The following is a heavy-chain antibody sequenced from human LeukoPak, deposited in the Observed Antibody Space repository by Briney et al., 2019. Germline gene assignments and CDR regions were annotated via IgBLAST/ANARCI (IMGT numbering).Heavy chain of an antibody. CDR1: GGSISSSY. CDR3: ARRVHNRGLYDLGAFDI. D-gene: IGHD2-8*01. J-gene: IGHJ3*02. V-gene: IGHV4-59*08. CDR2: SYYTGDS. Sequence: SETLSLTCSVSGGSISSSYWNWIRQPPGRGLEWIGYSYYTGDSSYSPSLKSRVTISFATSKNQFSLRLRSVTATDTAVYYCARRVHNRGLYDLGAFDIWGQGTMVTVSS.